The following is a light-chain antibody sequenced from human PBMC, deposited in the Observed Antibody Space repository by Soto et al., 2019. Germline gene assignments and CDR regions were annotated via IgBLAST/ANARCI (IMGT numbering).Light chain of an antibody. CDR2: DVS. Sequence: QSVLTQPASVSGSPGQSITISCTGTSSDVGGYNYVSWYQHHPGKAPKVMIYDVSNRPSGVSNRFSGSKSGNTASLTISGLRAEDEADYYCSSYTRSNTLRYVFETGTKLTVL. V-gene: IGLV2-14*03. J-gene: IGLJ1*01. CDR1: SSDVGGYNY. CDR3: SSYTRSNTLRYV.